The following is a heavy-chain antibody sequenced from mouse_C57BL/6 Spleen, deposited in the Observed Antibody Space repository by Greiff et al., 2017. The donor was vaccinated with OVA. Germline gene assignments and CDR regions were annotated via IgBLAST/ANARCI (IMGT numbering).Heavy chain of an antibody. CDR1: GYTFTSYW. V-gene: IGHV1-53*01. CDR2: INPSNGGT. CDR3: ARGERVTALFGY. Sequence: QVQLQQPGNRLVKPGASVKLSCKASGYTFTSYWMHWVKQRPGQGLEWIGNINPSNGGTNYNEKFKSKATLTVDKSSSTAYMQLNSLTSEDSAVYYCARGERVTALFGYWGQGTTLTVSS. J-gene: IGHJ2*01. D-gene: IGHD2-1*01.